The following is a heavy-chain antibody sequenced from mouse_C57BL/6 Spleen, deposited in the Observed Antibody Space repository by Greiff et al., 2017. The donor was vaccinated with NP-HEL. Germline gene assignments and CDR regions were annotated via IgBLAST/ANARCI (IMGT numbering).Heavy chain of an antibody. V-gene: IGHV1-61*01. J-gene: IGHJ2*01. Sequence: QVQLQQPGAELVRPGSSVKLSCKASGYTFTSYWMDWVKQRPEQGLEWIGNIYPSDSETHYNQKFKDKATLTVDKSSSTAYMQLSSLTSEDSAVYYWARRTTVVATFDYWGQGTTLTVSS. D-gene: IGHD1-1*01. CDR1: GYTFTSYW. CDR2: IYPSDSET. CDR3: ARRTTVVATFDY.